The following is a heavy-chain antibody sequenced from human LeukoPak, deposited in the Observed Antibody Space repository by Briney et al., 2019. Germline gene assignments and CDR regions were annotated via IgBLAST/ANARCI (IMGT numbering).Heavy chain of an antibody. V-gene: IGHV3-21*01. Sequence: GGSLRLSCAASGFTFSRYSMNWVRQAPGKGLEWVSSISHSGYDIYYADSVRGRFTISRDNAKNSLSLQMNNLRTDDTAVYYCANHLACGSTTCPSFDHWGQGTLVTVSS. D-gene: IGHD2-2*01. J-gene: IGHJ4*02. CDR2: ISHSGYDI. CDR3: ANHLACGSTTCPSFDH. CDR1: GFTFSRYS.